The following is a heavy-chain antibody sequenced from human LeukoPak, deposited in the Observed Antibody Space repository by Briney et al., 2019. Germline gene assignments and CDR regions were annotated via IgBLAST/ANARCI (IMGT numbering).Heavy chain of an antibody. Sequence: PGGSLRLSCAASGFTFSNYAMSWVRQAPGKGLEWVSAISNNGVNTYYADSVKGRFTISRDNSKNTLYLQMTSLRHEDTAVYYCAKDGKQWLVNNWFDPWGQGTLVTVSS. D-gene: IGHD6-19*01. CDR3: AKDGKQWLVNNWFDP. J-gene: IGHJ5*02. CDR2: ISNNGVNT. V-gene: IGHV3-23*01. CDR1: GFTFSNYA.